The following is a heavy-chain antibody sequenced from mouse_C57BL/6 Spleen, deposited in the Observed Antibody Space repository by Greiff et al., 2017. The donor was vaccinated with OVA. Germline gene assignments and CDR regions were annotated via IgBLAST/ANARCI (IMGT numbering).Heavy chain of an antibody. V-gene: IGHV1-26*01. D-gene: IGHD3-1*01. CDR1: GYTFTDYY. Sequence: EVQLQQSGPELVKPGASVKISCKASGYTFTDYYMNWVKQSHGKSLEWIGDINPNNGGTSYNQKFKGKATLTVDKSSSTAYMELRSLTSEDSAVYYCAGPSDVGAMDYWGQGTSVTVSS. CDR2: INPNNGGT. CDR3: AGPSDVGAMDY. J-gene: IGHJ4*01.